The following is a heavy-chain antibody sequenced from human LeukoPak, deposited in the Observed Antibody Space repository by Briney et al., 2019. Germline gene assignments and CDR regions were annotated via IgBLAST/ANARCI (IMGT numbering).Heavy chain of an antibody. CDR1: GGTFSSYA. Sequence: GASVKVSCKASGGTFSSYAISWVRQAPGQGLEWMGGIIPIFGTANYAQKFQGRVTITADKSTSTAYMELSSLRSEATAVYYCARKVPNDSSGYYYRGQFDPWGQGTLVTVSS. J-gene: IGHJ5*02. D-gene: IGHD3-22*01. CDR2: IIPIFGTA. V-gene: IGHV1-69*06. CDR3: ARKVPNDSSGYYYRGQFDP.